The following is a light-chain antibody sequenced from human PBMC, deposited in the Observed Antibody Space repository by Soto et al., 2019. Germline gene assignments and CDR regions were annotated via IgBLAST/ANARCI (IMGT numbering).Light chain of an antibody. J-gene: IGLJ1*01. Sequence: QSALTQPASVSGSPGQSITISCTGTSSDVGGYNYVSWYQQQPGKAPKFMIYDVSNRPSGVSNRLSGSKSGNTASLTISGLQAEDEADYYCCSYTTSNTRQIVFGTG. CDR1: SSDVGGYNY. V-gene: IGLV2-14*01. CDR3: CSYTTSNTRQIV. CDR2: DVS.